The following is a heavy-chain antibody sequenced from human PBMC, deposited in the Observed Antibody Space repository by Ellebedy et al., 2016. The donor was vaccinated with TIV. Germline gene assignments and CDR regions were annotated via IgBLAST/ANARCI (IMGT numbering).Heavy chain of an antibody. Sequence: ASVKVSCKVSGYTLTELSMHWVRQAPGKGLEWMGGFDPEDGTPIYAQKFQGRVTMTEDTSTDTAYMELRSLRSEDTAVYYCATHPLKQGVPSPKQSNVYDYYYYGMDVWGQGTTVTVSS. V-gene: IGHV1-24*01. CDR2: FDPEDGTP. J-gene: IGHJ6*02. D-gene: IGHD1-14*01. CDR1: GYTLTELS. CDR3: ATHPLKQGVPSPKQSNVYDYYYYGMDV.